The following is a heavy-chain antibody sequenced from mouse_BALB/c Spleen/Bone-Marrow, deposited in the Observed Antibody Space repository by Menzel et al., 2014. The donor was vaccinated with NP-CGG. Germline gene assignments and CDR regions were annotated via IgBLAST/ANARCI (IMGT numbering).Heavy chain of an antibody. J-gene: IGHJ3*01. CDR1: GYDFSRYW. D-gene: IGHD1-1*01. CDR2: INPDSSTI. V-gene: IGHV4-1*02. CDR3: AKLIYYVVLAY. Sequence: SGAGLVQPGGSLKLSCAASGYDFSRYWMRWVQQAPGQGLEWIGEINPDSSTINYTPNLKDKFIISRDNANKTLYLQTSKVGSENTALYSWAKLIYYVVLAYWGQGTLVTVSA.